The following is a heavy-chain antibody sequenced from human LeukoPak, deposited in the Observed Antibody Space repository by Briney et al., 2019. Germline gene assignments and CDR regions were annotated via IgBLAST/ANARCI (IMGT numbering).Heavy chain of an antibody. V-gene: IGHV4-59*01. CDR1: GGSISTYY. CDR3: ARADFGYSGYYYYYGMDV. J-gene: IGHJ6*02. Sequence: SETLSLTCTVSGGSISTYYWSWIRQPPGKGLEWIGYIYYSGSSNYNPSLKSRVTVSVDTSKNQFSLRLSSVTAADTAVYYCARADFGYSGYYYYYGMDVWGQGTTVTVSS. D-gene: IGHD5-12*01. CDR2: IYYSGSS.